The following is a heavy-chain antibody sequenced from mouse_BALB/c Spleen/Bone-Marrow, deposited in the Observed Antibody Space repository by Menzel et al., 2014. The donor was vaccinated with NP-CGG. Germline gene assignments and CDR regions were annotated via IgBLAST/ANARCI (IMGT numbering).Heavy chain of an antibody. CDR2: INSYGGST. CDR1: GFTFSSYY. J-gene: IGHJ2*01. CDR3: AASYYGGYFDY. V-gene: IGHV5-6-2*01. D-gene: IGHD1-1*02. Sequence: EVQLVESGGGLVKLGGSLKLSCAASGFTFSSYYMSWVRQTPEKRLELVAAINSYGGSTYYPDTVKGRFSISRDNAKNTQYLLISSLKSDDTSVYYYAASYYGGYFDYWGQGTTLTVSS.